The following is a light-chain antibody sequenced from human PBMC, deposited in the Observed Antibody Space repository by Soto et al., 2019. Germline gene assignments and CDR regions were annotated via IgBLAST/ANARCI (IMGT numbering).Light chain of an antibody. Sequence: EIVLTQSPGTRSLSPGESATLSCRASQSVSSNFLAWYQQKPGQAPRLLIYGASTRATGIPYRFSGSGSGTDFTLTIGRLDPEDFAVYYCQHYVTSPWTFGQGTKVDIK. J-gene: IGKJ1*01. CDR3: QHYVTSPWT. CDR2: GAS. CDR1: QSVSSNF. V-gene: IGKV3-20*01.